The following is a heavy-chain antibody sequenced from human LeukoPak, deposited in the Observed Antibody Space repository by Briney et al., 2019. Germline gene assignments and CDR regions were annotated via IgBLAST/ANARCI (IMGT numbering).Heavy chain of an antibody. CDR2: INPNSGGT. V-gene: IGHV1-2*02. J-gene: IGHJ6*03. CDR1: GYTFTSYG. D-gene: IGHD5-18*01. Sequence: ASVKVSCKASGYTFTSYGISWVRQAPGQGLEWMGWINPNSGGTNYAQKFQGRVTMTRDTSISTAYMELSRLRSDDTAVYYCARDPSTAMGDYYYYYYMDVWGKGTTVTVSS. CDR3: ARDPSTAMGDYYYYYYMDV.